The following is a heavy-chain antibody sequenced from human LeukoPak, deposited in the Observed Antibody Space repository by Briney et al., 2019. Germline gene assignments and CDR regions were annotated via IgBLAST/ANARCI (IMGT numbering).Heavy chain of an antibody. V-gene: IGHV3-33*01. CDR2: IWYDGSNK. Sequence: GRSLRLSCAASGFTFSNYGMHWVRQAPGKGLEWVAVIWYDGSNKYYADSVKGRFTISRDNSKDTLYLQMNSLRAEDTAVYYCATYYYDSSGYYPDAFDIWGQGTMVTVSS. CDR3: ATYYYDSSGYYPDAFDI. D-gene: IGHD3-22*01. J-gene: IGHJ3*02. CDR1: GFTFSNYG.